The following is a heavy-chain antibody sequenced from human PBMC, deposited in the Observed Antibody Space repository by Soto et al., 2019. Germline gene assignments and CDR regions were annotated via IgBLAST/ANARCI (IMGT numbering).Heavy chain of an antibody. Sequence: QITLKESGPTLAKPTQTLTLTCTFSGFPLTTRGVGVAWIRQPPGKALEWLSLIYWDDDKRYSPSLDSRLPITKHTSKNRVVLTMTNMDPVDTATYYCAHAYCSTGSCDPYSYYDMDVWGQGTTVTVSS. D-gene: IGHD2-15*01. V-gene: IGHV2-5*02. CDR1: GFPLTTRGVG. CDR2: IYWDDDK. CDR3: AHAYCSTGSCDPYSYYDMDV. J-gene: IGHJ6*02.